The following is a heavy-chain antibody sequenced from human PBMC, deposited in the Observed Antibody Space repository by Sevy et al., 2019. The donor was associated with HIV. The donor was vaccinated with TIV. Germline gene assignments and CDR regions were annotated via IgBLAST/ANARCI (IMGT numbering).Heavy chain of an antibody. Sequence: GESLKISCAASGFTFSSYGMHWVRQAPGKGLEWVAVISYDGSNKYYADSVKGRFTISRDNSKNTLYLQMNSLRAEDTAVYYCAKGGGDYYYYYYYMDVWGKGTTVTVSS. D-gene: IGHD2-21*02. V-gene: IGHV3-30*18. CDR1: GFTFSSYG. J-gene: IGHJ6*03. CDR2: ISYDGSNK. CDR3: AKGGGDYYYYYYYMDV.